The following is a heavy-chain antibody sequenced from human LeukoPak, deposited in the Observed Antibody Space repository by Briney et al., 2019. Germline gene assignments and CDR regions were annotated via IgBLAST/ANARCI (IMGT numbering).Heavy chain of an antibody. V-gene: IGHV4-59*12. CDR2: IYYSGST. J-gene: IGHJ4*02. CDR3: ARARHGYIYGYRPNELGHFFDY. D-gene: IGHD5-18*01. CDR1: GGSISSYY. Sequence: ETLSLTCTVSGGSISSYYWSWIRQPPGKGLEWIGSIYYSGSTYYKSSLKSRVTISLDTSKNQFSLKLSSVTAADTAVYYCARARHGYIYGYRPNELGHFFDYWGQGTLVTVSS.